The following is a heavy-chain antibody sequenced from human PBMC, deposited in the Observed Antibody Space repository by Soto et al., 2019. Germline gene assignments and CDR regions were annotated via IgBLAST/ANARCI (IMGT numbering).Heavy chain of an antibody. V-gene: IGHV3-13*05. Sequence: EVQLVESGGGSVQPGGSLRLSCTASGFTFSDYDMHWVRQASGKGLEWVSTIGAARDPYYIGSVKGRFTISRENARNSMFLQMNSVTVGDTAVYYCARAYSGRLPRRADYYYALDVWGQGTMVTVSS. CDR2: IGAARDP. D-gene: IGHD2-15*01. CDR1: GFTFSDYD. J-gene: IGHJ6*02. CDR3: ARAYSGRLPRRADYYYALDV.